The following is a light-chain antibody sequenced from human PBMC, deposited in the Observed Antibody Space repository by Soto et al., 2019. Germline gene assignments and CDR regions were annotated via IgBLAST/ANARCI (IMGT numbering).Light chain of an antibody. CDR3: QQTRSYPST. J-gene: IGKJ4*01. V-gene: IGKV1-9*01. CDR2: ETS. Sequence: DIVMTQSPSSLSASVGDIVPITCRASQGIATYLAWYQQRPGKVPQLLIYETSILQSGVSSRFSGSGSGTDFTLTISSLQAEDFATYYCQQTRSYPSTFGGGTKVDI. CDR1: QGIATY.